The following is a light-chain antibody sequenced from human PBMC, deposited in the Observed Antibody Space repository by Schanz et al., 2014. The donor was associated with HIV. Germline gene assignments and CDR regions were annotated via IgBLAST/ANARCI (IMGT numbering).Light chain of an antibody. CDR2: GAS. Sequence: EVVMTQSPATLSLSPGERATLSCRASQSVSSYLAWYQQKPGQAPRLVIYGASSRATGIPDRFSGSGSGTDFSLTISSLQPEDFATYYCQQANNFPLTFGGGTKVEIK. V-gene: IGKV3D-15*01. J-gene: IGKJ4*01. CDR1: QSVSSY. CDR3: QQANNFPLT.